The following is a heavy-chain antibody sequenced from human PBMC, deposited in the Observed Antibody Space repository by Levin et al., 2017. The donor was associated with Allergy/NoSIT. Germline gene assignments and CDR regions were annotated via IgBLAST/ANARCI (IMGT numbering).Heavy chain of an antibody. CDR3: AKAHRTWNFDL. CDR2: ITASGGST. Sequence: PGGSLRLSCAASGFTFSTYAMTWVRQAPGKGLEWVSAITASGGSTNYADSVKGRFTISRDNSKNTLYLQMNSLRAEDTAVYYCAKAHRTWNFDLWGRGTLVTVSS. D-gene: IGHD3/OR15-3a*01. CDR1: GFTFSTYA. V-gene: IGHV3-23*01. J-gene: IGHJ2*01.